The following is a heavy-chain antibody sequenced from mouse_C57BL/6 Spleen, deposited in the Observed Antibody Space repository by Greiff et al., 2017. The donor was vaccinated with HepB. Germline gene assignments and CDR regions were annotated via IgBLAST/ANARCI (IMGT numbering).Heavy chain of an antibody. Sequence: VQLKESGAELVKPGASVKLSCTASGFNIKDYYMHWVKQRTEQGLEGIGRIDPEDGETKYAPKFQGKATITADTSSNTAYLQLSSLTSEDTAVYYCAREEDYGSSGAYWGQGTLVTVSA. CDR3: AREEDYGSSGAY. CDR1: GFNIKDYY. CDR2: IDPEDGET. J-gene: IGHJ3*01. D-gene: IGHD1-1*01. V-gene: IGHV14-2*01.